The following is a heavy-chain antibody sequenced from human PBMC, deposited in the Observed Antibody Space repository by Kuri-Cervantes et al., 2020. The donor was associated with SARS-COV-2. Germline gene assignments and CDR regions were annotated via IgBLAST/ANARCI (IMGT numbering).Heavy chain of an antibody. CDR2: INSDGSST. D-gene: IGHD4-23*01. Sequence: TLSLTCAASGLTFSSYWMHWVRQAPGKGLVWVSRINSDGSSTSYADSVKGRFTISRDNAKNTLYLQMNSLRAEDTAVYYCARDPVTPGYYYYYGMDVWGQGTTVTVSS. V-gene: IGHV3-74*01. CDR3: ARDPVTPGYYYYYGMDV. J-gene: IGHJ6*02. CDR1: GLTFSSYW.